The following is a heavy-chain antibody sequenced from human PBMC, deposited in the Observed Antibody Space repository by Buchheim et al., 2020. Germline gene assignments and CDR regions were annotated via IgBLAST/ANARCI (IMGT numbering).Heavy chain of an antibody. V-gene: IGHV3-48*01. CDR1: GFNFNLYS. J-gene: IGHJ4*02. CDR3: ARNLEGTFNFDS. Sequence: EVQLVESGGGLVQPGGSLRLSCAASGFNFNLYSMNWVRQAPGKGLEWVSYISSGGFAIYYADSVNGRFTISRDNAKGSLYLQMSSLRAEDTAVYYCARNLEGTFNFDSWGQGTL. CDR2: ISSGGFAI.